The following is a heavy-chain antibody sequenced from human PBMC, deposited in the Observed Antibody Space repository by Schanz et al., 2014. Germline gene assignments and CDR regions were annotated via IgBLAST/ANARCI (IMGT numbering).Heavy chain of an antibody. CDR2: ISGGGGTI. D-gene: IGHD1-1*01. J-gene: IGHJ4*02. CDR3: ARDRRNADLDY. V-gene: IGHV3-48*01. CDR1: GITFSSHS. Sequence: EVQLAESGGGLVQPGGSLRLSCAASGITFSSHSFNWVRQAPGKGLEWVSAISGGGGTIYYADSVKGRFTISRDNAKNSLYLEMNSLRAEDTALYYCARDRRNADLDYWGQGTLVTVSS.